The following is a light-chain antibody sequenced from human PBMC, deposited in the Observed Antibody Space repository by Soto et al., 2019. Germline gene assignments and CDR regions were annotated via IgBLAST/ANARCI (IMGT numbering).Light chain of an antibody. CDR1: QSISSY. J-gene: IGKJ4*01. CDR3: QQSYSNPT. Sequence: DIQMTQSPSSLSASVGDRVTITCRASQSISSYLNWYQQKPGKAPKLLNYGASSLQSGVPSRFSGSGSGTAFTLTISSLQPEDFATYSFQQSYSNPTFGGGTKVETK. CDR2: GAS. V-gene: IGKV1-39*01.